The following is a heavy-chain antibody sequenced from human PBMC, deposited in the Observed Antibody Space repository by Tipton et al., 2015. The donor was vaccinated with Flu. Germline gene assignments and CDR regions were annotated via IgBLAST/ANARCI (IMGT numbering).Heavy chain of an antibody. CDR3: TRAPGSSGYYP. J-gene: IGHJ5*02. CDR1: GASINSGAYY. CDR2: FHISGNT. V-gene: IGHV4-61*02. D-gene: IGHD3-22*01. Sequence: TLSLTCTVSGASINSGAYYWNWIRQPAGKGLEWIGRFHISGNTDYNPSLGRRATISADTSSNQFSLTLTSVTVADTAVYYCTRAPGSSGYYPWGHGTLVTVSS.